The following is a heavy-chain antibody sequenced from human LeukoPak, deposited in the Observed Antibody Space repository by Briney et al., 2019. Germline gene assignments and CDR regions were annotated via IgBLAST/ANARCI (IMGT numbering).Heavy chain of an antibody. J-gene: IGHJ4*02. Sequence: GGSLRLSCAASGFTFSSYSMNWVRQAPGKGLEWVSSISSSSSYIYYADSVKGRFTISRDNSRNTLYLQINSLRAEDTAVYYCARLYCSGGSCYSVDYWGQGTLVTVSS. CDR2: ISSSSSYI. D-gene: IGHD2-15*01. CDR1: GFTFSSYS. CDR3: ARLYCSGGSCYSVDY. V-gene: IGHV3-21*04.